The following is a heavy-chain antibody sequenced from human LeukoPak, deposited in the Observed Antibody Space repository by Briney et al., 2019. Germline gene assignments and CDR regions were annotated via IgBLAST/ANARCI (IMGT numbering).Heavy chain of an antibody. CDR3: AASLWFGIYPDY. Sequence: PSQTLSLTCAVSGGSISSGGYSWSWIRQPPGKGLEWIGYIYYSGSTYYNPSLKSRVTISVDTSKNQFSLRLSSVTAADTAVYYCAASLWFGIYPDYWGQGSLVTVSS. CDR2: IYYSGST. V-gene: IGHV4-30-4*07. D-gene: IGHD3-10*01. CDR1: GGSISSGGYS. J-gene: IGHJ4*02.